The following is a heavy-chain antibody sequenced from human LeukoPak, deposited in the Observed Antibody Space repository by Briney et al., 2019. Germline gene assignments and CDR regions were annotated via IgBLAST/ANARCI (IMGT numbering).Heavy chain of an antibody. V-gene: IGHV3-72*01. D-gene: IGHD3-10*01. CDR3: TRPQRGGGHYFDC. J-gene: IGHJ4*02. Sequence: GGSLRLSCAASGFTFSDHYVDWVRQAPGKGLEWVGRTRNKANSYTTAYAASVKGRFTISRDDSKNSVYLQMNSLKTEDTAVYYCTRPQRGGGHYFDCWGQGTLVTVCS. CDR1: GFTFSDHY. CDR2: TRNKANSYTT.